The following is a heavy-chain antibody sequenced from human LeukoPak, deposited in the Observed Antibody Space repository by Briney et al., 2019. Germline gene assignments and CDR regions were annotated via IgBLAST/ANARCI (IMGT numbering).Heavy chain of an antibody. J-gene: IGHJ4*02. CDR1: GFTFSSYA. CDR2: ISGSGGST. D-gene: IGHD3-16*02. Sequence: GGSLRLSCAAPGFTFSSYAMSWVRQAPGKGLEWVSAISGSGGSTYYADSVKGRFTISRDNSKNTLYLQMNSLRAEDTAVYYCAKGRHTFGGVIVTPLDYWGQGTLVTVSS. CDR3: AKGRHTFGGVIVTPLDY. V-gene: IGHV3-23*01.